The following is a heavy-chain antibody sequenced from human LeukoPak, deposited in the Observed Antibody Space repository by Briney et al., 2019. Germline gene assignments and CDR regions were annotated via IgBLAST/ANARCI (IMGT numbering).Heavy chain of an antibody. Sequence: PSETLSLTCAVYGGSFSGYYWSWIRQHPGKGLEWIGYIYYSGSTYYNPSLKSRVTISVDTSKNQSSLKLSSVTAADTAVYYCARYDSSGFIFDYWGQGTLVTVSS. CDR1: GGSFSGYY. J-gene: IGHJ4*02. CDR2: IYYSGST. CDR3: ARYDSSGFIFDY. D-gene: IGHD3-22*01. V-gene: IGHV4-31*11.